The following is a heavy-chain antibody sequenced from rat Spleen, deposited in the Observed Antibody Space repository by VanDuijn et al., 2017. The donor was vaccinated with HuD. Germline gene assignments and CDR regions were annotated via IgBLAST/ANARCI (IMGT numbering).Heavy chain of an antibody. J-gene: IGHJ2*01. Sequence: EVQLVESGGGLVQPGRSLKLSCAASGFTFSNYYMAWVRQAPTKGLEWVAYISTGGDNTYYRDSVKGRFIISRDNAKSTLYLQLDSLRSEDTATYYCTTDTFYDGTYYPGGFDYWGQGVMVTVSS. CDR3: TTDTFYDGTYYPGGFDY. CDR1: GFTFSNYY. V-gene: IGHV5-27*01. CDR2: ISTGGDNT. D-gene: IGHD1-12*02.